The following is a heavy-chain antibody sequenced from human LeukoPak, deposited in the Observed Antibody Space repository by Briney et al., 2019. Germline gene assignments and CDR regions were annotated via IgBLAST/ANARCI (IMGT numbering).Heavy chain of an antibody. J-gene: IGHJ4*02. CDR1: GFTFSDYT. CDR2: ISATSVYI. V-gene: IGHV3-21*01. D-gene: IGHD3-10*01. CDR3: ARVATAPITPLPHFDH. Sequence: PGGSLRLSCAASGFTFSDYTMTWVRQAPGKGLEWVSSISATSVYITYADSVRGRFTISRDNAGNSLYLHMDGLRREDTAVYYCARVATAPITPLPHFDHWGRGTLVTVSS.